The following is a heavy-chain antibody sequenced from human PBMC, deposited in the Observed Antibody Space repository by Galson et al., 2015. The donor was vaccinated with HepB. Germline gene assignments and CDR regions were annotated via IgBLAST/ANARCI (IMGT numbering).Heavy chain of an antibody. V-gene: IGHV7-4-1*02. CDR1: GYNFNRYA. CDR3: ARRKGNDWFDP. Sequence: SVKVSCKASGYNFNRYAMNWVRQAPGQGLEWMGLINTDTGNPTYAQAFTGRFVFSLDTSVTTAYLQINSLKAEDTAVYYCARRKGNDWFDPWGKETLVTVSS. CDR2: INTDTGNP. J-gene: IGHJ5*02.